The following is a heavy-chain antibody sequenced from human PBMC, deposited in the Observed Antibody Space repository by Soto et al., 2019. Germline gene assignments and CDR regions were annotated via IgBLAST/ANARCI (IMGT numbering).Heavy chain of an antibody. J-gene: IGHJ4*02. CDR3: AKDRLGITGTSHPTANDY. CDR1: GFTFSSYG. CDR2: ISYDGSNK. V-gene: IGHV3-30*18. D-gene: IGHD1-7*01. Sequence: GGSLRLSCAASGFTFSSYGMHWVRQAPGKGLEWVAVISYDGSNKYYADSVKGRFTISRDNSKNTLYLQMNSLRAEDTAVYYCAKDRLGITGTSHPTANDYWGQGTLVTVSS.